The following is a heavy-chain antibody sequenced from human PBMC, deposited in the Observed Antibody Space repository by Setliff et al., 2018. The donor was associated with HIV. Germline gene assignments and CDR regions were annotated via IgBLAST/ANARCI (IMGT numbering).Heavy chain of an antibody. Sequence: SETLSLTCTISGGSFGVYRWSWIRQSAGRGLEWSGRIDSSGTTDYKPSLKGRVAISVDTSRSQFSLSVTSVTAADTAVYFCARDRHSSGLGSYGPWGPGILVTVSS. V-gene: IGHV4-4*07. CDR1: GGSFGVYR. CDR3: ARDRHSSGLGSYGP. J-gene: IGHJ5*02. D-gene: IGHD3-10*01. CDR2: IDSSGTT.